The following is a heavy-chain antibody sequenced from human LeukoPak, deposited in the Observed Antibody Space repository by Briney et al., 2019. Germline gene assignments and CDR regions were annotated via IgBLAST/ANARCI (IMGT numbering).Heavy chain of an antibody. J-gene: IGHJ3*02. CDR3: AKKQIAKAFDI. CDR1: GFTFSSYA. D-gene: IGHD1/OR15-1a*01. Sequence: GRSLRLSCAASGFTFSSYAMHWVRQAPGKGLEWVSIISRSGDNIYYADSVKGRFTISRDNSNSTLYLQMNSLRAEDRAVYYCAKKQIAKAFDIWGQGTVVTVSS. CDR2: ISRSGDNI. V-gene: IGHV3-23*01.